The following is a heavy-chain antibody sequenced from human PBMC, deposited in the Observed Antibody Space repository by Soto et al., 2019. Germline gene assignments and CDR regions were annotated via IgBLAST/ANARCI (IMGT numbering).Heavy chain of an antibody. CDR2: IYYSGST. J-gene: IGHJ4*02. D-gene: IGHD3-22*01. CDR3: ARDYYYDSSGYSHYFDY. CDR1: GGSISSGDDC. V-gene: IGHV4-30-4*01. Sequence: PSETLSLTCTVSGGSISSGDDCWSWIRQPPGKGLEWIGYIYYSGSTSYNPSLKSRVTISVDTSKNQFSLRLSSVTAADTAVYYCARDYYYDSSGYSHYFDYWGQGTLVTVSS.